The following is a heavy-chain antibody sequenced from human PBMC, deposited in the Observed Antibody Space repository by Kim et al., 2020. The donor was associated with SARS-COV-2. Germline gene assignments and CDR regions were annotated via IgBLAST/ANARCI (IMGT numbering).Heavy chain of an antibody. D-gene: IGHD5-12*01. CDR1: GYTFTSYG. V-gene: IGHV1-18*01. Sequence: ASVKVSCKASGYTFTSYGISWVRQAPGQGLEWMGWISAYNGNTNYAQKLQGRVTMTTDTSTSTAYMELRSLRSDDTAVYYCARDAPYGYSGYDPGYYYYGMDVWGQGTTVTVSS. CDR2: ISAYNGNT. CDR3: ARDAPYGYSGYDPGYYYYGMDV. J-gene: IGHJ6*02.